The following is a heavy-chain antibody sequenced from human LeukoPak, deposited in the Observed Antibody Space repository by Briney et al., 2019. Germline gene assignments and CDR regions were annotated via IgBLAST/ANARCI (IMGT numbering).Heavy chain of an antibody. Sequence: GGSLRLSCAASGFTFSSYAMSWVRQAPGKGLEWVSAISGSGGSTYYADSVKGRFTISRDNSKNTLYLQMNSLRAEDTAVYYSAKGMSGYYYLYYFDYWGQGTLVTVSS. V-gene: IGHV3-23*01. CDR3: AKGMSGYYYLYYFDY. D-gene: IGHD3-22*01. J-gene: IGHJ4*02. CDR1: GFTFSSYA. CDR2: ISGSGGST.